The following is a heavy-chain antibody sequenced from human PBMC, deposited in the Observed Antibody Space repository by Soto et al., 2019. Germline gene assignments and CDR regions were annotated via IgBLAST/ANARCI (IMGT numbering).Heavy chain of an antibody. CDR3: AKGTEWELLVGYFDY. D-gene: IGHD1-26*01. J-gene: IGHJ4*02. CDR2: ISYDGSNK. Sequence: GSLRLSGAASGFTLSSCGMHWVRQAPGKGLEWVAVISYDGSNKYYADSVKGRFTISRDNSKNTLYLQMNRLRAEDTAVYYCAKGTEWELLVGYFDYWGQGTLVTVSS. V-gene: IGHV3-30*18. CDR1: GFTLSSCG.